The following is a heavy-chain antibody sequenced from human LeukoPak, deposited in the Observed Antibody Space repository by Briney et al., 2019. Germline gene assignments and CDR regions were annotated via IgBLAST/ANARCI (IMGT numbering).Heavy chain of an antibody. CDR3: ASTIFGVGVDY. V-gene: IGHV3-30-3*01. J-gene: IGHJ4*02. Sequence: PGGSLRLSCAASGFTFSSYAMHWVRQAPGKGLEWVAVISYDGSNKYYADSVKGRFTISRDNSKNTLYLQMNSLRAEDTAVYYCASTIFGVGVDYWGQGTLVTASS. CDR2: ISYDGSNK. D-gene: IGHD3-3*01. CDR1: GFTFSSYA.